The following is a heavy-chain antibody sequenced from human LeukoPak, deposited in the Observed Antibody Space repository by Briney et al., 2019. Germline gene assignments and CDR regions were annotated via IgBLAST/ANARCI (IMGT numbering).Heavy chain of an antibody. CDR3: ARGFGSGSYYYGWFDP. J-gene: IGHJ5*02. Sequence: PSGTLSLTCAVSGGSISSSNWWSWVRQPPGKGLEWIGEIYHSGSTNYNPSLKSRVTMSRDMSKKQFSLMLSSLTAADTAVYYCARGFGSGSYYYGWFDPWGQGTLVTVSS. D-gene: IGHD3-10*01. CDR1: GGSISSSNW. V-gene: IGHV4-4*02. CDR2: IYHSGST.